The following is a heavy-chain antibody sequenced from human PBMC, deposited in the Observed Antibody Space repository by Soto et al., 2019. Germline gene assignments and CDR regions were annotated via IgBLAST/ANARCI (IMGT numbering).Heavy chain of an antibody. CDR1: GGTFSSYT. J-gene: IGHJ6*03. Sequence: VQLVQSGAEVKKPGSSVKVSCKASGGTFSSYTINWVRQAPGQGLEWMGRIIPIFGMANYAQKFQGRVTITADESTSTAYMQLSSLRSEDTGLYYCAREEAQYQLLHSYYDMDVWGKGTTVTVSS. CDR3: AREEAQYQLLHSYYDMDV. CDR2: IIPIFGMA. V-gene: IGHV1-69*08. D-gene: IGHD2-2*01.